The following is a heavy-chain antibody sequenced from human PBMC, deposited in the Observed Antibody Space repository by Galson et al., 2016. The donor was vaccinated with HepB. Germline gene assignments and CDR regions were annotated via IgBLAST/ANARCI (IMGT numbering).Heavy chain of an antibody. CDR3: ERTVNSGWYGDAFDV. D-gene: IGHD6-19*01. Sequence: SETLSLTCTVSSNSISSYYWSWIRQPPGKGLEWIGYIYYSGSTNYDPSLKSRVTISVDTSKNQFSLKLSSVTAADTAVYYCERTVNSGWYGDAFDVGGQGTIVTVSS. CDR1: SNSISSYY. J-gene: IGHJ3*01. CDR2: IYYSGST. V-gene: IGHV4-59*08.